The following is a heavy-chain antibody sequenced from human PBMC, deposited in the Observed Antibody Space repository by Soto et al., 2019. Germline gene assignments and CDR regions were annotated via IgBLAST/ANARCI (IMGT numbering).Heavy chain of an antibody. V-gene: IGHV2-5*02. J-gene: IGHJ4*02. CDR2: IYWDDDK. D-gene: IGHD3-10*01. CDR1: GFSLSTSGEG. CDR3: AHRRRYYGSGSYSSSFDY. Sequence: ESGPTLVNPTQTLTLTCTFSGFSLSTSGEGVGWIRQPPGKALEWLALIYWDDDKRYSPSLKSRLTITKDTSKNQVVLTMTNMDPVDTATYYCAHRRRYYGSGSYSSSFDYWGQGTLVTVSS.